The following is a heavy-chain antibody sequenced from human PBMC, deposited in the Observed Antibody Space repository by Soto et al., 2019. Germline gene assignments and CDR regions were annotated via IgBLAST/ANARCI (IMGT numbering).Heavy chain of an antibody. V-gene: IGHV1-2*02. CDR1: GYTFSGYY. CDR2: INPNSGGT. Sequence: GASVKVSCKASGYTFSGYYMHWVRQAPGQGLEWMGWINPNSGGTNYAQKFQGRVTMTRDTSISTAYMELSRLRSGDTAVYYCARDRGSGWYLTYYYYGMDVWGQGTTVTVSS. J-gene: IGHJ6*02. D-gene: IGHD6-19*01. CDR3: ARDRGSGWYLTYYYYGMDV.